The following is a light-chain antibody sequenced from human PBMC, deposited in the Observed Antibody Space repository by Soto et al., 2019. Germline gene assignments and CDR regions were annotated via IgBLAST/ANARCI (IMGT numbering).Light chain of an antibody. V-gene: IGLV1-47*02. J-gene: IGLJ2*01. CDR2: GNN. CDR1: SSNIGNNY. Sequence: QSVLTQPPSASGTPGQRVTISCFGSSSNIGNNYVYWYQHLPGTAPKLIIYGNNMRPSGVPDRLSGSKSGTSASLAISGLRSEDEADYYCATWDDSLSGVVFGGGTKX. CDR3: ATWDDSLSGVV.